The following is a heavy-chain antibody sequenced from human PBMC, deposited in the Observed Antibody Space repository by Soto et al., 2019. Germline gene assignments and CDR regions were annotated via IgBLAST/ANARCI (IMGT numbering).Heavy chain of an antibody. CDR3: ARDQGGYTIFDY. D-gene: IGHD5-18*01. CDR2: IYYSGST. J-gene: IGHJ4*02. Sequence: QVQLQESGPGLVKPSQTLSLTCTVSGGSISSNDYYWSWIRQLPGKGLEWIGYIYYSGSTYYNPSLKSRVTISVDTSKNQFSLILYSVTAADKAVYYCARDQGGYTIFDYWGQGTLVTVS. V-gene: IGHV4-31*03. CDR1: GGSISSNDYY.